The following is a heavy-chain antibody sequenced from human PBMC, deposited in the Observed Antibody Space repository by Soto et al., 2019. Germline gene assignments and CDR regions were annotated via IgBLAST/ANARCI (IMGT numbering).Heavy chain of an antibody. J-gene: IGHJ4*02. V-gene: IGHV3-23*01. D-gene: IGHD3-9*01. CDR1: GFMFISYG. CDR3: AKDPSTGPPDC. CDR2: IHPSGGST. Sequence: GSLRLSCAAAGFMFISYGIICVRHAPGKGLQWVATIHPSGGSTHYAESVRGRFTISRDNSRDTLYLQMNSLRAEDTAVYYCAKDPSTGPPDCWGQGALVTVSS.